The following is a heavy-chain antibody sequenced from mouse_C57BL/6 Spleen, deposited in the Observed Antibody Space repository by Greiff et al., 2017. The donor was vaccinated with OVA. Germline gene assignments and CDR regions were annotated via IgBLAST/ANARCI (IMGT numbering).Heavy chain of an antibody. J-gene: IGHJ1*03. CDR1: GFTFSSYG. D-gene: IGHD2-5*01. Sequence: VQLKQSGGDLVKPGGSLKLSCAASGFTFSSYGMSWVRQTPDKRLEWVATISSGGSYTYYPDSVKGRFTISRDNAKNTLYLQMSSLKSEDTAMYYCARQDSNYGGWYFDVWGTGTTVTVSS. CDR2: ISSGGSYT. V-gene: IGHV5-6*01. CDR3: ARQDSNYGGWYFDV.